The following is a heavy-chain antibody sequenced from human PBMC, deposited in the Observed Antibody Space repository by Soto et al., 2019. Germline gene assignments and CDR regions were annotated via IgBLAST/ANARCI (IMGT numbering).Heavy chain of an antibody. D-gene: IGHD2-21*01. V-gene: IGHV3-73*02. CDR2: IRSRANSFAT. CDR1: GFTFSGSD. J-gene: IGHJ5*02. CDR3: TRRVEDCHAAGDFDP. Sequence: EVQLVESGGGLVQPGGSLKLSCAASGFTFSGSDMHWVRQASGKGLEWVGRIRSRANSFATAYAASVQGRFTISRDDSKNPAYVQMNSLKSEDTAVYYCTRRVEDCHAAGDFDPWGQGSLVTVSS.